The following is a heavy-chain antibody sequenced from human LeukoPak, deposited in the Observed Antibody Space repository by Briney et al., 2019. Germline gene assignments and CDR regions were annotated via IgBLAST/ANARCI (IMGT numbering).Heavy chain of an antibody. Sequence: GGSLRLSCAASGFTFSSYSMNWVRQAPGKGLEWVSYISRSSSTIYYADSVKGRFTISRDNAKNSLYLQMNSLSAEHTAVYYCARLGGPRLTKVLSYGYYYYYMDVWGKGTTVTISS. CDR2: ISRSSSTI. CDR1: GFTFSSYS. J-gene: IGHJ6*03. CDR3: ARLGGPRLTKVLSYGYYYYYMDV. D-gene: IGHD3-16*01. V-gene: IGHV3-48*04.